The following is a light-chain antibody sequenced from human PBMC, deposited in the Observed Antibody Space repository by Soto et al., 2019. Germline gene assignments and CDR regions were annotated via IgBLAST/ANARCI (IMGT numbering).Light chain of an antibody. CDR1: SSDVGGYNH. CDR3: SSLTSSITYV. V-gene: IGLV2-14*01. CDR2: DVS. Sequence: QSALTQPASVSGSPGQSITISCTGTSSDVGGYNHVSWYQQHPGKAPKLLISDVSNRSSRVSNRFSGSKSGNTASLTISGLQAEDEADYYCSSLTSSITYVFGTGTKLTVL. J-gene: IGLJ1*01.